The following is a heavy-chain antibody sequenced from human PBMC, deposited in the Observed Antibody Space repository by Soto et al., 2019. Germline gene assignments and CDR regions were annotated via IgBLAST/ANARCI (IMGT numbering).Heavy chain of an antibody. CDR3: ARAGGSGPLDDWFDP. D-gene: IGHD3-10*01. Sequence: QVQLQESGSGLVKPSQTLSLTCEVSGVSISSGGYSWSWIRQSPGKGLEWMGYIFHSGTTDYNPSLKSQLTISVDRSKNQFSLRLRSVTAADTALYYCARAGGSGPLDDWFDPWGQGTLVTVSS. V-gene: IGHV4-30-2*06. J-gene: IGHJ5*02. CDR2: IFHSGTT. CDR1: GVSISSGGYS.